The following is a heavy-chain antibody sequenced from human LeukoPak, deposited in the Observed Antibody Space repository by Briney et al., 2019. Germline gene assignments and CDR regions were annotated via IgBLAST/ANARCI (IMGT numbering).Heavy chain of an antibody. D-gene: IGHD4-11*01. Sequence: PGGSLRLSCAASGFTFSDYYMSWIRQAPGKGLEWVSYISSSGSTIYYADSVKGRFTISRDNAKNSLYLQLNSLRAEDTAVYYCARDHYGNTPDYYYYYYGMDVWGQGTTVTVSS. CDR1: GFTFSDYY. CDR3: ARDHYGNTPDYYYYYYGMDV. J-gene: IGHJ6*02. V-gene: IGHV3-11*01. CDR2: ISSSGSTI.